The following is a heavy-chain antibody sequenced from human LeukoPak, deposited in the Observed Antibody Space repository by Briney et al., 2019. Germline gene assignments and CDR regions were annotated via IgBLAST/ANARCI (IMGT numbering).Heavy chain of an antibody. CDR2: IYYSGST. CDR1: GGSISSGGYY. V-gene: IGHV4-31*03. D-gene: IGHD2-21*02. CDR3: ARARVGYCGGDCYPYYFDY. J-gene: IGHJ4*02. Sequence: PSETLSLTCTVSGGSISSGGYYWSWIRQHPGKGLEWIGYIYYSGSTYYNPSLKSRVTISVDTSKNQFSLKLSSVTAADTAVYYCARARVGYCGGDCYPYYFDYWGQGTLVTVSS.